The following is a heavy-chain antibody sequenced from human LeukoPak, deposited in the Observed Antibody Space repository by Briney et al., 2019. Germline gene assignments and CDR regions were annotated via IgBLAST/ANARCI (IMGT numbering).Heavy chain of an antibody. J-gene: IGHJ4*02. CDR1: GFTFSSYW. CDR3: ARGSTIFGVVGTFDY. CDR2: IKQDGSEK. D-gene: IGHD3-3*01. V-gene: IGHV3-7*01. Sequence: GGSLRLSCAASGFTFSSYWMSWVRQAPGKGLEWVANIKQDGSEKYYVDSVKGRFTISRDNAKNSLYLQMNSLRAEDTAVYYCARGSTIFGVVGTFDYWGQGTLVTVSS.